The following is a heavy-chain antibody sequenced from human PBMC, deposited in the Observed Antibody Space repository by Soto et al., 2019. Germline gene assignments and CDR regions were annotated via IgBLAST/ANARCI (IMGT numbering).Heavy chain of an antibody. CDR3: ARGIEGWYQGRYYYGMDV. D-gene: IGHD6-19*01. CDR1: GGSVSSGSYY. Sequence: QVQLQESGPGLVKPSETLSLTCTVSGGSVSSGSYYWSWIRQPPGKGLEWIGYIDYRGSTNYNPSLKSRVTISVDTSKNQFSLKLSSVTAADAAVYYCARGIEGWYQGRYYYGMDVWGQGTTVPVSS. J-gene: IGHJ6*02. V-gene: IGHV4-61*01. CDR2: IDYRGST.